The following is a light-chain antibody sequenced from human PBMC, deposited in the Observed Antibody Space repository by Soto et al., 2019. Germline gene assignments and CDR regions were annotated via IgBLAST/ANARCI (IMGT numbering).Light chain of an antibody. CDR1: QGVTTN. CDR3: QQYNNWPFS. CDR2: DVS. V-gene: IGKV3-15*01. Sequence: ERVMTQSPASLSVSPGERVTLSCRAGQGVTTNFAWYQQKSGQSPRLLIYDVSTRATGVPARFSGTGSETDFTLTISGLQSEDSAVYFCQQYNNWPFSFGQGTRLEI. J-gene: IGKJ5*01.